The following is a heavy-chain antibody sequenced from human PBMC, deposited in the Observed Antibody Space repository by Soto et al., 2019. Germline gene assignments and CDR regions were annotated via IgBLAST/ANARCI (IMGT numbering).Heavy chain of an antibody. Sequence: PSETLSLICAVSGGSISSSHWWGWVRQAPGKGLEWIGEIYHSGSTNYNPSLKSRITMSVDKSKNQFSVNLGSVTAADTAVYYCVRDADETAIVPAPWLVWGRGTMVTVSS. CDR1: GGSISSSHW. V-gene: IGHV4-4*02. CDR3: VRDADETAIVPAPWLV. J-gene: IGHJ6*02. CDR2: IYHSGST. D-gene: IGHD2-21*02.